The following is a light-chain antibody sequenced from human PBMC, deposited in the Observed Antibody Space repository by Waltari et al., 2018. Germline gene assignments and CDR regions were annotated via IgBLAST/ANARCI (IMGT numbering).Light chain of an antibody. Sequence: QSALPQPASVSGSPGQSLTISCTGPSTDVGMSHSLSWYPDLPGQGPKVIIYDVSDRPSGVSARFSGSKSGNTASLTISGLQAEDEANYYCTSQSTNNVVLFGGGTKVTVL. CDR2: DVS. CDR3: TSQSTNNVVL. V-gene: IGLV2-14*03. CDR1: STDVGMSHS. J-gene: IGLJ3*02.